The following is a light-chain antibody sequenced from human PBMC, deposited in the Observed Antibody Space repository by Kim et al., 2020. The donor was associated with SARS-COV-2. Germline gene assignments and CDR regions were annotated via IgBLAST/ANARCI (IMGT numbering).Light chain of an antibody. CDR3: LLYYADTQHWV. CDR2: STD. J-gene: IGLJ3*02. Sequence: FYPNWFQQKPGQAPKALIYSTDNKHSWTPARFSGSLLGGKAALTLSGVKPEDEAEYYCLLYYADTQHWVFGGGTKLTVL. CDR1: FY. V-gene: IGLV7-43*01.